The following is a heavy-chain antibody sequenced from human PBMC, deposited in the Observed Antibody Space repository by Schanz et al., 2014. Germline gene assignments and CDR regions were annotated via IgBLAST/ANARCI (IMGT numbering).Heavy chain of an antibody. CDR2: VSSYDTTV. CDR1: GFTFADYY. V-gene: IGHV3-11*01. CDR3: ARDGGRDGYNLAFDV. Sequence: QVQLLESGGGLFKPGGSLRLSCAGSGFTFADYYMTWIRQAPGKGLEWISYVSSYDTTVSYADSVKGRFIISRDSSKNTLFLQMNSLRAEDTAVYFCARDGGRDGYNLAFDVWGQGTLVTVSS. J-gene: IGHJ3*01. D-gene: IGHD5-12*01.